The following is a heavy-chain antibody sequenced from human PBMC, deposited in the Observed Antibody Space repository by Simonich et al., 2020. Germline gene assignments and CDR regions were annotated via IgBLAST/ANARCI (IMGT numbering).Heavy chain of an antibody. CDR3: AREDLTGDAFDI. D-gene: IGHD7-27*01. J-gene: IGHJ3*02. Sequence: QVQLVESGGGVVQTGRSLRLSCAASGFTFRSYAMHWVRQAPGKGLVWVAVISYDGSNKYFADSVKGRFTISRDNSKNTLYLQMNSLSAEDTAVYYCAREDLTGDAFDIWGQGTMVTVSS. CDR2: ISYDGSNK. V-gene: IGHV3-30*07. CDR1: GFTFRSYA.